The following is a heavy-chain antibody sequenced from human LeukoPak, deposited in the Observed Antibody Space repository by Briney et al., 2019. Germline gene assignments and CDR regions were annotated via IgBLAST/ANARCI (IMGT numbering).Heavy chain of an antibody. Sequence: PRGSLRLSCAASGFTFSSYEMNWVRQAPGEGLEWVSDISGSGGSTYYADSVKGRFTISRDTSKNTLYLQMNSLRAEDTAVYYCAKDYGSGSPHEGDYFDYWGQGTLVTVSS. CDR3: AKDYGSGSPHEGDYFDY. D-gene: IGHD3-10*01. CDR1: GFTFSSYE. CDR2: ISGSGGST. V-gene: IGHV3-23*01. J-gene: IGHJ4*02.